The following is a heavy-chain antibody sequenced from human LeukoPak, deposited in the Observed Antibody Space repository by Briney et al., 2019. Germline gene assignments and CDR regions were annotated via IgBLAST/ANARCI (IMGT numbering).Heavy chain of an antibody. V-gene: IGHV1-69*05. CDR3: ARDATGPPASY. Sequence: ASVKVSCKXSGGTFSSYAISWVRQAPGQGLEWMGWIIPIFGTANYSQKFQGRVTITTDESTSTAYMELSSLRSEDTAVYYCARDATGPPASYWGQGTLVTVSS. D-gene: IGHD1-1*01. J-gene: IGHJ4*02. CDR1: GGTFSSYA. CDR2: IIPIFGTA.